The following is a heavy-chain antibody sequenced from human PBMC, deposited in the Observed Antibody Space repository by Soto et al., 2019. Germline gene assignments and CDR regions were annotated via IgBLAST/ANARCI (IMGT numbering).Heavy chain of an antibody. CDR3: AKELSRVYSLVYYYGMDV. Sequence: SLRLSCAPSGFTFSRYGMHWVRQAPAEGLEGAAVISYDGSNKYYADSVKGRFTISRDNSKNTLYLQMNSLRAEDTAVYYCAKELSRVYSLVYYYGMDVCSQGTTVTAS. D-gene: IGHD5-18*01. V-gene: IGHV3-30*18. CDR2: ISYDGSNK. J-gene: IGHJ6*02. CDR1: GFTFSRYG.